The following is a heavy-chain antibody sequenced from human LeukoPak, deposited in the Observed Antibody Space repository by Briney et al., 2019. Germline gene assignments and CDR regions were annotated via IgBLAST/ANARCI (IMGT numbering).Heavy chain of an antibody. V-gene: IGHV3-23*01. D-gene: IGHD3-22*01. Sequence: GGSLSLSCAASGFTLSSYAMSWVRQAPGKGLEWVSAIIDTGNTYHADSVKGRFTISRDSSKNTLFLQMNRLRPEDTAVYYCARYDSSGYWTFDIWGQGTMVTVSS. CDR1: GFTLSSYA. CDR3: ARYDSSGYWTFDI. CDR2: IIDTGNT. J-gene: IGHJ3*02.